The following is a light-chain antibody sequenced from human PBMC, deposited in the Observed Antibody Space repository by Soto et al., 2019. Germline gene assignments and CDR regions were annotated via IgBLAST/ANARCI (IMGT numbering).Light chain of an antibody. CDR1: QSVSSSD. J-gene: IGKJ4*01. V-gene: IGKV3-20*01. CDR2: GAS. CDR3: QQYGSSRLT. Sequence: EIVLTQSPGTLSLSPGERATLSCRASQSVSSSDFAWYQQKPGQAPRLLIYGASTRATGIPDRFSGSGSGTDFTLTISSLEHEDFAVYYCQQYGSSRLTFGGGTKVEIK.